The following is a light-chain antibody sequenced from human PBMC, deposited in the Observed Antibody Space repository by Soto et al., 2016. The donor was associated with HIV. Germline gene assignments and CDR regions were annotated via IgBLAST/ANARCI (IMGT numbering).Light chain of an antibody. Sequence: SYILTQTPSVSVATGETARITCEGDDIETKTIHWYQHKPGQAPVLVIYDDSDRPSGIPERFSGSNSGNTATLTISRVEAGDEADYYCQVWDSSSDHLEGVFGTGTKVTVL. CDR2: DDS. CDR1: DIETKT. CDR3: QVWDSSSDHLEGV. V-gene: IGLV3-21*04. J-gene: IGLJ1*01.